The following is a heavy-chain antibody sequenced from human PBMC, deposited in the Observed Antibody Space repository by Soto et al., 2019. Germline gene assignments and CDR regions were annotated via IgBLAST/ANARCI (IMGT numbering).Heavy chain of an antibody. V-gene: IGHV4-39*01. Sequence: SETLSLTCTVSGGSISSSSYYWGWIRQPPGKGLEWIGSIYYSGSTYYNPSLKSRVTISVDTSKNQFSLKLSSVTAADTAVYYCASPLVGATAPYYFDYWGQGTLVTVSS. D-gene: IGHD1-26*01. CDR1: GGSISSSSYY. CDR2: IYYSGST. J-gene: IGHJ4*02. CDR3: ASPLVGATAPYYFDY.